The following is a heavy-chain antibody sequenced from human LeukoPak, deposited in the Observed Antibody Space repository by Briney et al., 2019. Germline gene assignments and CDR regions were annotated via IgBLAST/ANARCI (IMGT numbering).Heavy chain of an antibody. D-gene: IGHD3-22*01. CDR1: GFTFSSYG. CDR3: ARGYYYDSSGYYKD. Sequence: GGSLRLSCAASGFTFSSYGMSWVRQAPGKGLVWVSRINSDGSSTSYADSVKGRFTISRDNAKNTLYLQMNSLRAEDTAVYYCARGYYYDSSGYYKDWGQGTLVTVSS. CDR2: INSDGSST. V-gene: IGHV3-74*01. J-gene: IGHJ4*02.